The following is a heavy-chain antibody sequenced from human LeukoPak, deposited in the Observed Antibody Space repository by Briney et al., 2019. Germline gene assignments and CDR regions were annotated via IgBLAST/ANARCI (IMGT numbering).Heavy chain of an antibody. J-gene: IGHJ4*02. D-gene: IGHD5-24*01. CDR3: AKAAFRDGYNLFDY. CDR1: GFTVSSYG. V-gene: IGHV3-30*02. Sequence: GGSLRLSCTVSGFTVSSYGMHWVRQAPGKGLEWVAFIRYDGSNKYYADSVKGRFTISRDNSKNTLYLQMNSLRAEDTAVYYCAKAAFRDGYNLFDYWGQGTLVTVSS. CDR2: IRYDGSNK.